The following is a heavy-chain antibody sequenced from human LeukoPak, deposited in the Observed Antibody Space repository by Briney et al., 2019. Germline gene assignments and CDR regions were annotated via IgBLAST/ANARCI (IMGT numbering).Heavy chain of an antibody. V-gene: IGHV1-2*02. CDR3: ARVTGDRRGHAFDI. CDR2: INPNSGGT. Sequence: GASVKVSCKASGYTFTGYYMHWVRQAPGQGLEWMGWINPNSGGTNYAQKFQGRVTMTRDTSISTAYMELGRLRSDDTAVYYCARVTGDRRGHAFDIWGQGTMVTVSS. D-gene: IGHD7-27*01. CDR1: GYTFTGYY. J-gene: IGHJ3*02.